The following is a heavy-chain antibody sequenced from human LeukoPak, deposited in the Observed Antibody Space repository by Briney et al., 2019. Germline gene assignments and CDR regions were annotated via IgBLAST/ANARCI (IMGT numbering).Heavy chain of an antibody. J-gene: IGHJ3*02. D-gene: IGHD2-15*01. CDR1: GGTFSSHA. Sequence: ASVKVSCKASGGTFSSHAISWVRQAPGQGLEWMGRIFPILGTANYAQKSQGRVTITTDDTTSTAYMELSSLRSEDTAVYYCARGGLVVAAIGAFDNWGQGTMVTVSS. CDR3: ARGGLVVAAIGAFDN. CDR2: IFPILGTA. V-gene: IGHV1-69*11.